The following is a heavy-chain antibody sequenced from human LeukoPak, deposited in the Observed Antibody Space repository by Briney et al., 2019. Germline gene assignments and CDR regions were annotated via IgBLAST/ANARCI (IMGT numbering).Heavy chain of an antibody. CDR3: AKDGYGGNSYWYFDL. V-gene: IGHV3-23*01. CDR1: GFTFSSYA. D-gene: IGHD4-23*01. J-gene: IGHJ2*01. Sequence: GGSLRLSCAASGFTFSSYAMSWVRQAPGKGLEWVSAISTSGGSTHYADSVKGRFTISRDNSKNTLYLQMNSLRAEDTAIYYCAKDGYGGNSYWYFDLWGRGTLVTVSS. CDR2: ISTSGGST.